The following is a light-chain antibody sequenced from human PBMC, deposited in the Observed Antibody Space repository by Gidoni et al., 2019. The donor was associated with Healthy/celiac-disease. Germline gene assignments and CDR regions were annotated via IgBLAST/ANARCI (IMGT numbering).Light chain of an antibody. CDR1: SLRNYF. Sequence: SSELTQDPSVSVALGRTVRITCQGDSLRNYFASCYQQKPGQAPLLVMYGENNRPSGIPDRFSGSSSGNTASLIIAGAQAEDEGDFYCNCRDSSGYHLVFGGGTRLTVL. V-gene: IGLV3-19*01. CDR2: GEN. CDR3: NCRDSSGYHLV. J-gene: IGLJ2*01.